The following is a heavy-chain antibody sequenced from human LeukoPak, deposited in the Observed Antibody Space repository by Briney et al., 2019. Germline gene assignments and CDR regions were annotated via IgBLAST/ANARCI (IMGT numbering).Heavy chain of an antibody. D-gene: IGHD3-10*01. J-gene: IGHJ4*02. CDR2: ISYDGSNK. Sequence: GGSLRLSWAASGFTFSSYGMHWVRQAHGKGRGWVAVISYDGSNKYYADSVKGRFTISRDNSKNTLYLQMNSLRAEDTAVYYCAKDRALYGSGSYVDYWGRGTLVTVSS. CDR3: AKDRALYGSGSYVDY. CDR1: GFTFSSYG. V-gene: IGHV3-30*18.